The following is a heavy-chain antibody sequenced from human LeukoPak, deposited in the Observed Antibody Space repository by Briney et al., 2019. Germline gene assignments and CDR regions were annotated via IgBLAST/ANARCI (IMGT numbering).Heavy chain of an antibody. D-gene: IGHD6-19*01. Sequence: SETLSLTCTVSGGSISSYYWSWIRQPPGKGLEWIGYIYYSGSTNYNPSLKSRVTISVDTSKNQFSLKLGSVTAADTAVYYCARMRQWLPPDYWGQGTLVTVSS. J-gene: IGHJ4*02. CDR3: ARMRQWLPPDY. CDR1: GGSISSYY. V-gene: IGHV4-59*01. CDR2: IYYSGST.